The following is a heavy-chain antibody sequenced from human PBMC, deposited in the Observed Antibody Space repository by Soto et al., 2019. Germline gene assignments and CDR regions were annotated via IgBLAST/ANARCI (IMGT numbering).Heavy chain of an antibody. J-gene: IGHJ5*02. D-gene: IGHD5-18*01. CDR3: ARDRGDTVPSFNWFDP. V-gene: IGHV1-46*01. Sequence: ASVKVSCKASGYTFTSYYMHWVRQAPGQGLEWMGIINPSGGSTSYAQKFQGRVTMTTDTSTSTAYMELRSLRSDDTAVYYCARDRGDTVPSFNWFDPWGQGTLVTVSS. CDR2: INPSGGST. CDR1: GYTFTSYY.